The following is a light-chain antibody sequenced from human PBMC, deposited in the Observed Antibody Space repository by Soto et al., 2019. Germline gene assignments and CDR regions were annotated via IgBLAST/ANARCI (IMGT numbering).Light chain of an antibody. CDR3: ISYAGSNNFV. Sequence: QSALTQPPSAPGSPGQSVTISCTGTSSDVGGYNYVSWYQQHPGKAPKLMIYEVSKRPSGVPDRFSGSKSGNTASLTVSGLQAEDEADYYCISYAGSNNFVFGTGTKVTVL. CDR2: EVS. CDR1: SSDVGGYNY. J-gene: IGLJ1*01. V-gene: IGLV2-8*01.